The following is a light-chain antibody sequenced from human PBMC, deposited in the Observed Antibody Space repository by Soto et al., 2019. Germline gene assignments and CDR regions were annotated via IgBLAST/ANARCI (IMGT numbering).Light chain of an antibody. CDR1: SSDVGSYNL. CDR3: CSYAGSSTLYV. J-gene: IGLJ1*01. Sequence: LTQPASVSGSPGQSITISCTGTSSDVGSYNLVSWYQQHPGKAHKLMIYEVSKRPSGVSNRFSGSKSGNTASLTIFGLQAEDEADYYCCSYAGSSTLYVFGTGTKVTVL. V-gene: IGLV2-23*02. CDR2: EVS.